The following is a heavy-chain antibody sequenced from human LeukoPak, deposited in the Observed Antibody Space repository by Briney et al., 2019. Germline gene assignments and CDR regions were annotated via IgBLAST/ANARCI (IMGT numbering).Heavy chain of an antibody. CDR2: IYHSGST. CDR3: ASSPYDSSGYYSRPSYYFDY. V-gene: IGHV4-30-2*01. Sequence: SETLSLTCAVSGGSISSGGYSWSWIRQPPGKGLEWIGYIYHSGSTYYNPSLKSRVTTSVDRSKNQFSLKLSSVTAADTAVYYCASSPYDSSGYYSRPSYYFDYWGQGTLVTVSS. D-gene: IGHD3-22*01. J-gene: IGHJ4*02. CDR1: GGSISSGGYS.